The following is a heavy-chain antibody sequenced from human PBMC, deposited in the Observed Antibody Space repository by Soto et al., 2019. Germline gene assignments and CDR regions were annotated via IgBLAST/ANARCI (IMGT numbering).Heavy chain of an antibody. Sequence: PGGSLRLSCAASRFTFNSYAMSWVRQAPGKGLEWVSVISASGDSTFYVDSVKGRFTISRDNSKNTLYLQMSSLRVEDTAVYYCAKESTPHVGYCFNGVCYNDYWGQGTLVTVPS. J-gene: IGHJ4*02. CDR1: RFTFNSYA. D-gene: IGHD2-8*01. CDR2: ISASGDST. V-gene: IGHV3-23*01. CDR3: AKESTPHVGYCFNGVCYNDY.